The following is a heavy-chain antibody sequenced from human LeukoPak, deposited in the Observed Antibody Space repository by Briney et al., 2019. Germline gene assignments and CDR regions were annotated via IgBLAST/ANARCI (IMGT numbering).Heavy chain of an antibody. CDR1: GFTFSSHA. CDR2: INSDASST. CDR3: ARVQGHPPNGLDV. V-gene: IGHV3-74*01. J-gene: IGHJ3*01. D-gene: IGHD2-8*01. Sequence: GGSLRLSCAASGFTFSSHAMSWVRQAPGKGLVWVSRINSDASSTSYADSVKGRFTISRDNAKNTLYLQMNSLRAEDTAVYYCARVQGHPPNGLDVWGQGSMVTVSS.